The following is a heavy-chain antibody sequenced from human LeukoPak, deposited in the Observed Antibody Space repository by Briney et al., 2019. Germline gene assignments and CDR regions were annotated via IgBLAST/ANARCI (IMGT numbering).Heavy chain of an antibody. V-gene: IGHV4-4*09. D-gene: IGHD5-12*01. CDR2: ISSSGST. CDR3: ARVPLGYSGAYYFDY. CDR1: RGSISASIRSYY. Sequence: PSETLSLTCTVSRGSISASIRSYYWSWLRQPPGKGLEWIGYISSSGSTNDNPSLRSRVTISVDTSKNQCFLNLSSVSAADTAVYYCARVPLGYSGAYYFDYWGPGTLVTVSP. J-gene: IGHJ4*02.